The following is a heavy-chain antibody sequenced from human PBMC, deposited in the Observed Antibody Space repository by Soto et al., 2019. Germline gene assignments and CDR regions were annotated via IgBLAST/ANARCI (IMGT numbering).Heavy chain of an antibody. Sequence: KLLQSGGGFVQPGGSLGLSCAASGFDSTEYALSWVRQAPGKGLERVSGISGTGATSYYADSVKGRFSISRYKSKNTVSLLMTSLRADDTAVYLCVSDTLTPWRYYGLEIWGQGTTVTVS. CDR1: GFDSTEYA. D-gene: IGHD5-18*01. CDR3: VSDTLTPWRYYGLEI. V-gene: IGHV3-23*01. J-gene: IGHJ6*02. CDR2: ISGTGATS.